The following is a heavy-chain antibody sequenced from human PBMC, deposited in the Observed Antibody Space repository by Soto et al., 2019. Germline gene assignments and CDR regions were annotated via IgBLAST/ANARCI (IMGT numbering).Heavy chain of an antibody. CDR2: IYYSGST. Sequence: QVQLQESGPGLVKPSQTLSLTCTVSGGSISSGFYYWSWIRQHPGKGLEWIGYIYYSGSTYYNPSLKTRLTISADTSKNQFSVKLTSVTAADTAVYYCARGLASGNYYTFGYWGQGNPVTVSS. V-gene: IGHV4-31*03. CDR1: GGSISSGFYY. J-gene: IGHJ4*02. D-gene: IGHD1-26*01. CDR3: ARGLASGNYYTFGY.